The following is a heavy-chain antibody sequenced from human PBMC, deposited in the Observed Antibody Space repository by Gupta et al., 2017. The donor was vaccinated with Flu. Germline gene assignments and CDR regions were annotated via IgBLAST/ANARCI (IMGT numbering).Heavy chain of an antibody. D-gene: IGHD3-9*01. CDR2: IAYDGSVN. CDR1: GFTFRSYG. Sequence: QVQLVESGGGVVQPGRSLRLSCAASGFTFRSYGMHWVRQAPGKGLEWVAVIAYDGSVNYYADSVKGRFTISRDNSKNTLFLQMNSLRAEDTAVYYCAKEGSTTGNYRFHFDNWGQGTLVTVSS. V-gene: IGHV3-30*18. CDR3: AKEGSTTGNYRFHFDN. J-gene: IGHJ4*02.